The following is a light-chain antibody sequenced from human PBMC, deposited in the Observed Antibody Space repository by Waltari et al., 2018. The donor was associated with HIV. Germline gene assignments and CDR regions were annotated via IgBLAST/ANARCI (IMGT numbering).Light chain of an antibody. CDR3: CSYAGNREI. J-gene: IGLJ2*01. CDR1: SSDVGRYNL. V-gene: IGLV2-23*01. Sequence: QSALTQPASVSGSRGQSIPISCTGTSSDVGRYNLFSWYQQHPGKAPKRMIYEGSKRPSGVSNRFSGSKSGNTASLTISGLQTEDEADYYCCSYAGNREIFGGGTKLTVL. CDR2: EGS.